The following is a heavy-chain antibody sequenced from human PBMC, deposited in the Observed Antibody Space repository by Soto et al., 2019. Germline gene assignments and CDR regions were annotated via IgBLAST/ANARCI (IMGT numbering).Heavy chain of an antibody. Sequence: SETLSLTCTVSGGSIMGYYWSCIRQPAGKGLEWIGRIYSEGSTNYNPSLKSRVTMSVDTSKNQFSLQLTSMTAADTAMYYCARMRAAGTFDYWGQGTLVTVSS. V-gene: IGHV4-4*07. J-gene: IGHJ4*02. CDR2: IYSEGST. CDR3: ARMRAAGTFDY. CDR1: GGSIMGYY. D-gene: IGHD6-13*01.